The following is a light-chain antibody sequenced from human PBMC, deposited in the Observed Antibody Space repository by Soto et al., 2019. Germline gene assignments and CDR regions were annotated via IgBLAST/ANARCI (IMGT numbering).Light chain of an antibody. CDR1: TIDVDSSNY. CDR2: DVS. CDR3: CSYANTVYV. Sequence: QSVLTQPRSVSGSPGQSVTISCTGPTIDVDSSNYVSWYQQHPGKAPKLMIYDVSERPSGVPDRFSGSKSGSTASLTISGLQAEDEADYYCCSYANTVYVFGSGTKDNVL. V-gene: IGLV2-11*01. J-gene: IGLJ1*01.